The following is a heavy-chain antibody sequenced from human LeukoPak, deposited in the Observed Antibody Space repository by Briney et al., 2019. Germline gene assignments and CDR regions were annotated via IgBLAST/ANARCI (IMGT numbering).Heavy chain of an antibody. CDR1: GFTFSGYW. CDR3: ARDRGFGADDS. D-gene: IGHD3-10*01. V-gene: IGHV3-7*01. CDR2: IYKDGSAK. Sequence: QPGGSLRLSCGASGFTFSGYWMSWVRQAPGKGLEWVANIYKDGSAKRYVDSVKGRFTISRDKAKSSLYLQMNSLRVEDTAVCYCARDRGFGADDSWGQGSLVTVSS. J-gene: IGHJ4*02.